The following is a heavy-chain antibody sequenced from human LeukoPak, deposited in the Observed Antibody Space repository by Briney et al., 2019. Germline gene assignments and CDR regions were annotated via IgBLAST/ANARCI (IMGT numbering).Heavy chain of an antibody. CDR2: IYYSGST. CDR3: AAVSRIAAVQNWFDP. CDR1: GGSISSINYY. D-gene: IGHD6-13*01. J-gene: IGHJ5*02. Sequence: SETLSLTCTVSGGSISSINYYWGWIRQPPGKGLEWIGSIYYSGSTYYNPSLRGRVTISVDTSKNQFSLKLSSVTAADTAVYYWAAVSRIAAVQNWFDPWGQGTLVTVSS. V-gene: IGHV4-39*07.